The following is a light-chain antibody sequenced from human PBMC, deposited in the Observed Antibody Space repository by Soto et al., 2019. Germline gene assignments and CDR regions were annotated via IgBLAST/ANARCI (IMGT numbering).Light chain of an antibody. Sequence: QSALSQPASVSGSPGQSITISCTGSNSDIGNYDLVSWYQQHPGKAPRLLIYEGSKRPSGFTSRISGSTSGNTASLTISGLQPDDEADYYCCSYGGSGKNGLFGGGTKLTVL. V-gene: IGLV2-23*01. CDR3: CSYGGSGKNGL. CDR1: NSDIGNYDL. J-gene: IGLJ2*01. CDR2: EGS.